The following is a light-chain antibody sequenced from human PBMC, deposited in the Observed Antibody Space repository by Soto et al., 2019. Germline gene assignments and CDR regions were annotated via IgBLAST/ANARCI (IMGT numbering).Light chain of an antibody. CDR1: SSDVGGYNY. V-gene: IGLV2-14*01. CDR3: SSYTSSSTYV. J-gene: IGLJ1*01. CDR2: DVS. Sequence: QSALNQPASVSGSPGQSITISCTGTSSDVGGYNYVSWYQQHPGKAPKLMIYDVSNRPSGISNRFSGSKSGNTASLTISGLQAEDEADYYCSSYTSSSTYVFGTGTKVT.